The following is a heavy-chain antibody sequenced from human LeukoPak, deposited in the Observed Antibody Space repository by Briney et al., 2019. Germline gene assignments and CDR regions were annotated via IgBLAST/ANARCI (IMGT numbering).Heavy chain of an antibody. CDR3: ARTTEGYAGGPGYSYYYYMDV. V-gene: IGHV4-59*01. J-gene: IGHJ6*03. D-gene: IGHD5-12*01. CDR1: GGSISSYY. Sequence: SETLSLTCTVSGGSISSYYWSWIRQPPGKVLEWIGYIHYSRSTHYNPSLKSRVTISVDTSKNQVSLKLRSVTAADTAVYYCARTTEGYAGGPGYSYYYYMDVWGKGTTVTISS. CDR2: IHYSRST.